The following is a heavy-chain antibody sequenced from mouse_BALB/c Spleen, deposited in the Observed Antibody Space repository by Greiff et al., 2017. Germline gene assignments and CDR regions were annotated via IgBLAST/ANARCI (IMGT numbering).Heavy chain of an antibody. CDR1: GFTFSSYT. J-gene: IGHJ3*01. D-gene: IGHD4-1*01. CDR2: ISNGGGST. V-gene: IGHV5-12-2*01. CDR3: ARQTGAWFAY. Sequence: EVQVVESGGGLVQPGGSLKLSCAASGFTFSSYTMSWVRQTPEKRLEWVAYISNGGGSTYYPDTVKGRFTISRDNAKNTLYLQMSSLKSEDTAMYYCARQTGAWFAYWGQGTLVTVSA.